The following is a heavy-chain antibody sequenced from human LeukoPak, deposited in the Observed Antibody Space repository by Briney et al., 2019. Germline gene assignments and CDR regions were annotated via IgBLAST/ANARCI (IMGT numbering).Heavy chain of an antibody. D-gene: IGHD3-3*01. V-gene: IGHV4-31*03. CDR1: GGSISSGGYY. Sequence: SQTLSLTCTVSGGSISSGGYYWSWIRQHPGKGLDWVGYIYYSGSTYYNPSLKSRVTISVDTSKNQFSLKLSSVTAADTAVYYCARAASQTYYDFWSGYQGWFDPWGQGTLVTVSS. J-gene: IGHJ5*02. CDR2: IYYSGST. CDR3: ARAASQTYYDFWSGYQGWFDP.